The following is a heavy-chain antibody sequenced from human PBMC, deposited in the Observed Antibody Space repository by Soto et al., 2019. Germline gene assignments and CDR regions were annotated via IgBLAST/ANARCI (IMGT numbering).Heavy chain of an antibody. D-gene: IGHD3-3*01. CDR1: GGTFSSYA. V-gene: IGHV1-69*13. CDR3: ARGGYDFWSGYYGPAYYYGMDV. Sequence: SVKVSWKASGGTFSSYAISWVRQAPGQGLEWMGGIIPIFGTANYAQKFQGRVTITADESTSTAYMELSSLRSEDTAVYYCARGGYDFWSGYYGPAYYYGMDVWGQGTTVTVSS. CDR2: IIPIFGTA. J-gene: IGHJ6*02.